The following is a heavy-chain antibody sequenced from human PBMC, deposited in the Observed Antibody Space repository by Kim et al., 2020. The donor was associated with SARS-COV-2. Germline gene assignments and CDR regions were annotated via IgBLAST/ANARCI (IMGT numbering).Heavy chain of an antibody. CDR2: IKQDGSEK. CDR1: GFTFSSYW. D-gene: IGHD3-10*01. Sequence: GGSLRLSCAASGFTFSSYWMSWVRQAPGKGLEWVANIKQDGSEKYYVDSVKGRFTISRDNAKNSLYLQMNSLRAEDTAVYYCARSAVLWFGELSSFDYWGQGTLVTVSS. J-gene: IGHJ4*02. CDR3: ARSAVLWFGELSSFDY. V-gene: IGHV3-7*01.